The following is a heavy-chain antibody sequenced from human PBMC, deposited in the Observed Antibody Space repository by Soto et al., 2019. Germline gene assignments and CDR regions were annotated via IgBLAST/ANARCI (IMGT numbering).Heavy chain of an antibody. CDR2: IIPLFGTA. Sequence: SVKVSCKASGGPFSTYAIYWVRQAPGQGLEWMGAIIPLFGTADYAQKFQGRVTITADESTSTAYMELSSLRSEDTAVYYCARPKGSDSSGYYYFDYWGQGTLVTVSS. CDR1: GGPFSTYA. CDR3: ARPKGSDSSGYYYFDY. J-gene: IGHJ4*02. D-gene: IGHD6-19*01. V-gene: IGHV1-69*13.